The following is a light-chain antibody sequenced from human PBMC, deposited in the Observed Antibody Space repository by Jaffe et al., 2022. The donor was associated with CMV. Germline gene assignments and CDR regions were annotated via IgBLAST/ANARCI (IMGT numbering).Light chain of an antibody. CDR1: NSNIGSNS. CDR2: SDT. CDR3: AAWDDSLTGVA. J-gene: IGLJ2*01. V-gene: IGLV1-44*01. Sequence: SVLTQPPSASGTPGQTVTISCSGSNSNIGSNSVYWYQQLPGTAPRRLVYSDTQRPSGVPDRVSGSKSDTSASLVITGLQSEDEGDYYCAAWDDSLTGVAFGGGTKVTV.